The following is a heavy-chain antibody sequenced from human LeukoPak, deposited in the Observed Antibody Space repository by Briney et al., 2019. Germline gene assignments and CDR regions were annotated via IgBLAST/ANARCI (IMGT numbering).Heavy chain of an antibody. CDR3: ARECGSGRCDYGMDV. V-gene: IGHV3-7*03. Sequence: GGSLRLSCAGSGFTFSWDWMSWVRQAPGKGLEWVANIKLDGSDQNYVDSVKGRFTISRDNAKNSLNLQMNSLRGEDTAVYYCARECGSGRCDYGMDVWGKGTTVTVSS. CDR1: GFTFSWDW. D-gene: IGHD3-10*01. J-gene: IGHJ6*04. CDR2: IKLDGSDQ.